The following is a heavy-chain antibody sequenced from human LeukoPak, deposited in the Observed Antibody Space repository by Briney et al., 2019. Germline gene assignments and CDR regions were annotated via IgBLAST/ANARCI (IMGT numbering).Heavy chain of an antibody. CDR3: TRDKDTTMGLFDY. CDR1: GFTFDDYG. Sequence: RPGGSLRLSCAASGFTFDDYGMSWVRQAPGKGLEWISFIRSKAYGGTTEYAASVKGRFTILRDDSTSIAYLLMNSLETEDTAIYYCTRDKDTTMGLFDYWGQGTLVTVSS. D-gene: IGHD5-18*01. CDR2: IRSKAYGGTT. V-gene: IGHV3-49*04. J-gene: IGHJ4*02.